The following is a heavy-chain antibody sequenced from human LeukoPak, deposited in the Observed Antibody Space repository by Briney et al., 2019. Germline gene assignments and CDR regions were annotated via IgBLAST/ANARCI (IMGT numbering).Heavy chain of an antibody. V-gene: IGHV3-21*01. J-gene: IGHJ3*02. CDR2: ISSVSSYI. Sequence: GGSLRLSCAASGFTVSSSYMSWVRQAPGKGLEWVSSISSVSSYIYYADSLKGRFTISRDNAKSSLYLQMNSLRPEDTAVYYCARATLGAFGALDIWGQGTMVTVSS. CDR1: GFTVSSSY. CDR3: ARATLGAFGALDI. D-gene: IGHD7-27*01.